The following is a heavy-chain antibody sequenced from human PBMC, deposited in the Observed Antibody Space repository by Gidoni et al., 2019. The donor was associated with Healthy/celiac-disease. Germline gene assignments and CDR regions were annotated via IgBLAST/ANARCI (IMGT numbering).Heavy chain of an antibody. CDR2: INHSGST. V-gene: IGHV4-34*01. Sequence: QVQLQQWGAGLLKPSETLSLTCAVYGGSFRGYYWSWIRQPPGKGLEWIGEINHSGSTNYNPSLKSRVTISVDTSKNQFSLKLSSVTAADTAVYYCARAPRRGYCSSTSCPPRYGMDVWGQGTTVTVSS. CDR1: GGSFRGYY. J-gene: IGHJ6*02. D-gene: IGHD2-2*01. CDR3: ARAPRRGYCSSTSCPPRYGMDV.